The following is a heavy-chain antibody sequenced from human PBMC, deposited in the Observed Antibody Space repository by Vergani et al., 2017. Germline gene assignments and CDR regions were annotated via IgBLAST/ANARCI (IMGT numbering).Heavy chain of an antibody. Sequence: EVQLVQSGAEVKKPGESLKISCKGSGYSFTSYWIGWVRQMPGKGLEWMGISYPGDSDTRYSPSFQGQVTISADKSISTAYLQWSSLKASDTAMYSCARDTGYYYDRSDPKLFNYWGQGTLVTVSS. CDR3: ARDTGYYYDRSDPKLFNY. CDR2: SYPGDSDT. D-gene: IGHD3-22*01. CDR1: GYSFTSYW. V-gene: IGHV5-51*01. J-gene: IGHJ4*02.